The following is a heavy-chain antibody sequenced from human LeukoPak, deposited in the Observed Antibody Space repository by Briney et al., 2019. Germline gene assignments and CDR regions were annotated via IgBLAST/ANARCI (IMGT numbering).Heavy chain of an antibody. CDR1: SPSITSSRSY. D-gene: IGHD6-13*01. CDR3: ARVPIIQYSSTKEGSLDY. CDR2: VFYSGST. V-gene: IGHV4-39*07. Sequence: SPTYPVYSPSITSSRSYSGRIRRPPLKGLEWFVSVFYSGSTYSNPSVNTRATTTVETSKNQFSLKLSSVTPPDTTVYYCARVPIIQYSSTKEGSLDYWGQGTLVTVSS. J-gene: IGHJ4*02.